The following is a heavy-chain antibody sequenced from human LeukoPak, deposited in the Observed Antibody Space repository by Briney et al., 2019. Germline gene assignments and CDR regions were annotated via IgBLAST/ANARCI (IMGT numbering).Heavy chain of an antibody. Sequence: GGSLRLSCAASGFTFNTYAMNWVRQAPGKVLEWVSVIIGNGGGFNYADSVRGRFFISRDNAANTMYLQMNSLRVEDTAVYYCAKDRIADGRYSIDFWGQGTLVSVSS. CDR3: AKDRIADGRYSIDF. CDR1: GFTFNTYA. J-gene: IGHJ4*02. D-gene: IGHD2-21*01. CDR2: IIGNGGGF. V-gene: IGHV3-23*01.